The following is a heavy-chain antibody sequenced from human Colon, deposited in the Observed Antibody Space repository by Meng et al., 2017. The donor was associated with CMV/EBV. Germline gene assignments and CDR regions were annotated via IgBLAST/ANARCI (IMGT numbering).Heavy chain of an antibody. CDR1: SGSVTSGAHY. CDR2: IYYSGST. V-gene: IGHV4-61*08. Sequence: SETLSLTCTVSSGSVTSGAHYWSWIRQPPGKGLEWIGYIYYSGSTNYNPSLKSRVSISGDASKNQFSLKLTSMTAADTALYYCARSTFHLYFFNYWGQGSLVTSPQ. CDR3: ARSTFHLYFFNY. J-gene: IGHJ4*02. D-gene: IGHD3-3*02.